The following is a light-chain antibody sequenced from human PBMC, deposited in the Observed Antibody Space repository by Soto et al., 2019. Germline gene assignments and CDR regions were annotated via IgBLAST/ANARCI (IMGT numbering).Light chain of an antibody. CDR3: QQYNTFST. J-gene: IGKJ1*01. Sequence: DIKMTQSPATLSASVGDRVTITCRASQSISRWLTWYQQKPGKAPKLLIFDASTLQSGVPSRFSGSGSGTEFTLTISSLQPDDFATYYCQQYNTFSTFGQGTKVDI. V-gene: IGKV1-5*01. CDR2: DAS. CDR1: QSISRW.